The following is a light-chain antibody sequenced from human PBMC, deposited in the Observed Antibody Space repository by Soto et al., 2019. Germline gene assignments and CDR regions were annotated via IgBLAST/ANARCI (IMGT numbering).Light chain of an antibody. V-gene: IGLV2-14*01. Sequence: QSALTQPASVSGSPGQSITISCTGTSNDVGGYDYVSWYQHHPGKAPKLVIYDVSNRPSGVSNRFSGSKSGNTASLTISGLQAEDEADYHCSSYTTRTSVVFGGGTKLTVL. CDR2: DVS. CDR3: SSYTTRTSVV. CDR1: SNDVGGYDY. J-gene: IGLJ2*01.